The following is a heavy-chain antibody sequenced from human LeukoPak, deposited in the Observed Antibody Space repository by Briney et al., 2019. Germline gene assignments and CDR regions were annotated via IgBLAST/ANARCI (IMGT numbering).Heavy chain of an antibody. CDR2: MNPNNGNT. CDR1: GFTFTSYD. D-gene: IGHD3-10*01. Sequence: ASVKVSCKASGFTFTSYDINWVRQASGQGLEWMGWMNPNNGNTGYAQKFQGRVTMTRDTSISAAYMELRGLRSEDTAVYYCVRDGEGVAISVNYWFDPWGQGTLVTVSS. CDR3: VRDGEGVAISVNYWFDP. J-gene: IGHJ5*02. V-gene: IGHV1-8*01.